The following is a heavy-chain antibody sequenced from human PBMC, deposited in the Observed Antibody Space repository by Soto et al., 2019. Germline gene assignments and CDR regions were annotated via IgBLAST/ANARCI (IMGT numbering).Heavy chain of an antibody. CDR1: GFTFSSYA. CDR3: ANGCGGTCYSRIHY. Sequence: EVQLLESGGGLLQPGGSLRLSCAASGFTFSSYAMSWVRQAPGKGLEWVSGISDSGGSTYYADSVKGRFTISRDNSKNTLYLQMNSLRGEDTAVYYCANGCGGTCYSRIHYWGQGTLVTVSS. CDR2: ISDSGGST. J-gene: IGHJ4*02. V-gene: IGHV3-23*01. D-gene: IGHD2-15*01.